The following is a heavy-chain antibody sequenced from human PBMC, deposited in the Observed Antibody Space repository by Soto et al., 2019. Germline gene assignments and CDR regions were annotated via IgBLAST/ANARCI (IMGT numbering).Heavy chain of an antibody. J-gene: IGHJ6*03. CDR3: ARTNYDFWSGYLGDYYYYMDV. V-gene: IGHV1-18*01. CDR1: GYTFTSYG. CDR2: ISAYNGNT. Sequence: QVQLVQSGAEVKKPGASVKVSCKASGYTFTSYGISWVRQAPGQGLEWMGWISAYNGNTNYAQKLQGRVTMTTDTSTSTAYMELRGLRSDDTAVYYCARTNYDFWSGYLGDYYYYMDVWGKGTTVTVSS. D-gene: IGHD3-3*01.